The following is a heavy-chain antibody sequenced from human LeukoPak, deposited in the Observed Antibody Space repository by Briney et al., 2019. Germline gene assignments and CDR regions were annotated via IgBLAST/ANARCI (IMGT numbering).Heavy chain of an antibody. Sequence: ASVKVSCKASGYTFTGHYMHWVRQAPGQGLEWMGWINPNSGGTNYAQKFQGRVTMTRDTSISTAYMELSRLRSEDTAVYYCARKVPNDSSGYYYRGQFDPWGQGTLVTVSS. D-gene: IGHD3-22*01. CDR1: GYTFTGHY. CDR2: INPNSGGT. J-gene: IGHJ5*02. V-gene: IGHV1-2*02. CDR3: ARKVPNDSSGYYYRGQFDP.